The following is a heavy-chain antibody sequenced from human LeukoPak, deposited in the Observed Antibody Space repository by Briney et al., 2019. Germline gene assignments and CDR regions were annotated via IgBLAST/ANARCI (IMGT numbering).Heavy chain of an antibody. CDR3: ASSTGSYGAN. D-gene: IGHD1-26*01. Sequence: ASVKVSCKASGFAFTAYGITWVRQAPGQGLEWMGWISGYNGDTEYAQKLQGRLTMSTDTSTSTAYMELRSLRSDDTAVYYCASSTGSYGANWGQGTLVTVSS. J-gene: IGHJ4*02. CDR1: GFAFTAYG. V-gene: IGHV1-18*01. CDR2: ISGYNGDT.